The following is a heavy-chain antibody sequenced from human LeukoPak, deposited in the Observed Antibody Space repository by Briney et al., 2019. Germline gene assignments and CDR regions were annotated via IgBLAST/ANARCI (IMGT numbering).Heavy chain of an antibody. Sequence: SETLSLTCTVSGGSINNYYWSWIRQPPGKGLEWIGYIYHSGSTNYNPSLKSRVTISVDTSKNQFSLKLNSVTAADTAVYYCARDRITMVRGALGYYGMDVWGQGTTVTVSS. CDR3: ARDRITMVRGALGYYGMDV. CDR2: IYHSGST. V-gene: IGHV4-59*01. CDR1: GGSINNYY. J-gene: IGHJ6*02. D-gene: IGHD3-10*01.